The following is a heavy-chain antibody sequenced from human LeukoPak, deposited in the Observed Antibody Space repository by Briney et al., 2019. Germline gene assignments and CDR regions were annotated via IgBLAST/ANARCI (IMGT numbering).Heavy chain of an antibody. Sequence: PSETLSLTCAVYGGSFSGYYWSWIRQPPGKGLEWIGEINHSGSTNYNPSLKSRVTISVDTSKNQFSLKLSSVTAADTAVYYCARDGPPVATILGNDAFGIWGQGTMVTVSS. CDR3: ARDGPPVATILGNDAFGI. J-gene: IGHJ3*02. CDR2: INHSGST. V-gene: IGHV4-34*01. CDR1: GGSFSGYY. D-gene: IGHD5-12*01.